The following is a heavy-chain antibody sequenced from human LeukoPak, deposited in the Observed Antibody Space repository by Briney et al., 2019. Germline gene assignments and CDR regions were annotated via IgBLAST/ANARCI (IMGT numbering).Heavy chain of an antibody. V-gene: IGHV3-53*01. CDR2: IYSGGAT. Sequence: GGSLRLSCAVSEFTVSNNYMSWVRQAPGKGPEWVSLIYSGGATYYADSVRGRFTISRDNSKNTLYLQMNSLRVEDTAVYYCARDPRWYDPWGQGALVTVSS. CDR1: EFTVSNNY. J-gene: IGHJ5*02. CDR3: ARDPRWYDP.